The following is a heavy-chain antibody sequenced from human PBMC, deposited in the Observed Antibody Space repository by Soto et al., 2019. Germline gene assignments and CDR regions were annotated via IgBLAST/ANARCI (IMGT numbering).Heavy chain of an antibody. CDR1: GFTFSNAW. D-gene: IGHD3-10*01. CDR2: IKSKTDGGTT. Sequence: EVQLVESGGGLVKPGGSLRLSCAASGFTFSNAWMSWVRQAPGKGLEWVGRIKSKTDGGTTDYAAPVKGRFTISRDDSKNTLYLQMNSLKTEDTAVYYCTTEPLATMVLGVSNWGQGTLVTVSS. CDR3: TTEPLATMVLGVSN. J-gene: IGHJ4*02. V-gene: IGHV3-15*01.